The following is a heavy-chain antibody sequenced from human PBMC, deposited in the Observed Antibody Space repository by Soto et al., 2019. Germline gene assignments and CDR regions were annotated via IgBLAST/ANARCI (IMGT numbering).Heavy chain of an antibody. J-gene: IGHJ4*02. V-gene: IGHV4-34*01. CDR1: GGSFSGYY. D-gene: IGHD3-22*01. CDR2: INHSGST. CDR3: ARQYYYDSSGYQIYYFDY. Sequence: SETLSLTCAVYGGSFSGYYWSWIRQPPGKGLEWIGEINHSGSTNYNPSLKSRVTISVDTSKNQFSLKLSSVTAADTAVYYCARQYYYDSSGYQIYYFDYWGQGTLVTISS.